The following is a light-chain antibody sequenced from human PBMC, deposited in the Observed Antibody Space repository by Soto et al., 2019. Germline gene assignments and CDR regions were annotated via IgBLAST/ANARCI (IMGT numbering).Light chain of an antibody. CDR3: ETWDSNTVV. V-gene: IGLV4-60*02. CDR2: LEGSGSY. Sequence: QLVLTQSSSASASLGSSVKLTCTLSSGHSRYNTAWHQQQPGKAPRYLMKLEGSGSYNKGSGVPDRFSGSSSGADRYLTISNLQFEDEADYYCETWDSNTVVFGGGTKLTVL. J-gene: IGLJ2*01. CDR1: SGHSRYN.